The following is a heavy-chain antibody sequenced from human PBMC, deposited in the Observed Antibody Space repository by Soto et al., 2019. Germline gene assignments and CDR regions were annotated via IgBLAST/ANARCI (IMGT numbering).Heavy chain of an antibody. CDR1: GFTFSTNL. D-gene: IGHD3-10*01. CDR3: AKDGEGVANFDY. CDR2: INSDGTTA. Sequence: EVQLVEAGGGVVQPGGSLRLSCAPSGFTFSTNLMHWVRQGPGKGLVWVSRINSDGTTAAYADSVQGRFTISRDNAKNTLYLHMTSLRGEDTAVYYCAKDGEGVANFDYWGQGTLVTVSS. J-gene: IGHJ4*02. V-gene: IGHV3-74*01.